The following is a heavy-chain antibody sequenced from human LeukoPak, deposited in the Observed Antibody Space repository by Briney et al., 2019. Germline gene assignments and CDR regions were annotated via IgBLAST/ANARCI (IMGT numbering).Heavy chain of an antibody. CDR2: INPNSGGT. CDR1: GYTFTDYY. CDR3: AKANCGGDCSFDE. J-gene: IGHJ4*02. Sequence: GASVKVSCKASGYTFTDYYMHWVRQAPGQGLEWMGWINPNSGGTNYAQKFQGWVTMTRDTSISTAYMELSRLRSDDTAVYYCAKANCGGDCSFDEWGQGIMVTVSS. V-gene: IGHV1-2*04. D-gene: IGHD2-21*02.